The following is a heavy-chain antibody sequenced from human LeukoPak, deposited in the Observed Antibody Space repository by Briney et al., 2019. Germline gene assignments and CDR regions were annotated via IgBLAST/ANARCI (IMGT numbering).Heavy chain of an antibody. CDR3: ARHYIAAGGGDAFDI. CDR2: IYYSGST. CDR1: GGSMRSYY. V-gene: IGHV4-59*08. J-gene: IGHJ3*02. Sequence: SETLSLTCTVSGGSMRSYYWSWIRQPAGKGLEWTGYIYYSGSTYYNPSLKSRVTISADTSKNQFSLKLSSVTAADTAMYYCARHYIAAGGGDAFDIWGQGTMVTVSS. D-gene: IGHD6-13*01.